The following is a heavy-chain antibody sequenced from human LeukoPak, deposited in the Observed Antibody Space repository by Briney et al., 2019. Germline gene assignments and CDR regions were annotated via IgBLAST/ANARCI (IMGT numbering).Heavy chain of an antibody. CDR3: ARLIGYCSSTSCPTYYYYYYMDV. CDR2: IYPGDSDT. D-gene: IGHD2-2*01. Sequence: GESLKISCKGSGYSFTSYWIGWVRQMPGKGLEGMGIIYPGDSDTIYSPSLQGQVTISADKSISTAYLQWSSLKASDTAMYYCARLIGYCSSTSCPTYYYYYYMDVWGKGTTVTVSS. J-gene: IGHJ6*03. CDR1: GYSFTSYW. V-gene: IGHV5-51*01.